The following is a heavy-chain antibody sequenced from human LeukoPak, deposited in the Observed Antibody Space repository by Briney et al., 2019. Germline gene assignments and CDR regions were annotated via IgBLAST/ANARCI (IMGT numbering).Heavy chain of an antibody. Sequence: SETLSLTCTVSGDSISRYYWSWIRQPAGKGLEWIGRIYSSGSTNYNPSLKSRVTISLDTSKNQFSLNLTSVTAADTAVYYCARFTPQGYGWGGYNRFDPWGQGTLVTVSS. J-gene: IGHJ5*02. V-gene: IGHV4-4*07. CDR3: ARFTPQGYGWGGYNRFDP. D-gene: IGHD3-16*01. CDR2: IYSSGST. CDR1: GDSISRYY.